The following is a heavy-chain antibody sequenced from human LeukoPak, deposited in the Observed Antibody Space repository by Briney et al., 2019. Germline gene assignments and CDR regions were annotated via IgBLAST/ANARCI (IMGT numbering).Heavy chain of an antibody. CDR1: GGTFSSYA. Sequence: GASVKVSCKASGGTFSSYAISWVRQAPGQGLEWMGGIIPIFGTANYAQKFQGRVTITTDESTSTAYMELSSLRSEDTAVYYCARGRSTMARGVIYYYYMDVWGKGTTVTVSS. J-gene: IGHJ6*03. CDR3: ARGRSTMARGVIYYYYMDV. CDR2: IIPIFGTA. D-gene: IGHD3-10*01. V-gene: IGHV1-69*05.